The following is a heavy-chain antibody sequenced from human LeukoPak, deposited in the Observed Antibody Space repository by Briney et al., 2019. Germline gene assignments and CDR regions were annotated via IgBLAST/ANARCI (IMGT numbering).Heavy chain of an antibody. J-gene: IGHJ6*02. CDR2: IDHSGST. D-gene: IGHD5-18*01. CDR3: ARLHSYGHGRDYGMDV. CDR1: GGSLRGSY. Sequence: PSETLSLTCAVYGGSLRGSYWSWIRQPPGKGLEWIGEIDHSGSTNYNPSLMSRVTISVDTSKNQFSLKLSSVTAADTAVYYCARLHSYGHGRDYGMDVWGQGTTVTVSS. V-gene: IGHV4-34*01.